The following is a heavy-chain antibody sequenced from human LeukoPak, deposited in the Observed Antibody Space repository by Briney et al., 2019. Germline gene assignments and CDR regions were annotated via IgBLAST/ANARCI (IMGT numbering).Heavy chain of an antibody. V-gene: IGHV3-30*04. CDR3: AKDRRGVIRGIISFYYYGVDV. CDR2: ISYDGSNK. D-gene: IGHD3-10*01. Sequence: GGSLRLSRAASGTTFSRYAMHWVSQAPRKGLGWVAVISYDGSNKYHADSPKGRFTISRDNSKIMVFLQTNSLRAEDTAVYYCAKDRRGVIRGIISFYYYGVDVWGQGTTVTVSS. CDR1: GTTFSRYA. J-gene: IGHJ6*02.